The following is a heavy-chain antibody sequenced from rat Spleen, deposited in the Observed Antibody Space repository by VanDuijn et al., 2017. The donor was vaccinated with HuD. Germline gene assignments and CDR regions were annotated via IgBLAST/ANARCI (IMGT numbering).Heavy chain of an antibody. CDR1: GFTFSNFG. CDR2: ISPGGGNT. V-gene: IGHV5S13*01. D-gene: IGHD1-1*01. J-gene: IGHJ2*01. CDR3: ERRYYSGFDY. Sequence: EVQLVESGGGLVQPGRSLKLSCEVSGFTFSNFGFVWVRQAPTKGLEWVASISPGGGNTFYRDSVKGRFIISRDNAKTTLYLQMDSLRSEDTATYYCERRYYSGFDYWGQGVMVTVSS.